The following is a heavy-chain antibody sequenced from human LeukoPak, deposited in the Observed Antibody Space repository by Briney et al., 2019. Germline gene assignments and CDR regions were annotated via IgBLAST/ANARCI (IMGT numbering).Heavy chain of an antibody. J-gene: IGHJ4*02. V-gene: IGHV4-34*01. Sequence: PSETLSLTRAVYGGSFSGYYWSWIRQPPGKGLEWIGEINHSGSTNYNPSLKSRVTISVDTSKNQFSLKLSSVTAADTAVYYCARGRWELETYYFDYWGQGTLVTVSS. CDR2: INHSGST. D-gene: IGHD1-26*01. CDR3: ARGRWELETYYFDY. CDR1: GGSFSGYY.